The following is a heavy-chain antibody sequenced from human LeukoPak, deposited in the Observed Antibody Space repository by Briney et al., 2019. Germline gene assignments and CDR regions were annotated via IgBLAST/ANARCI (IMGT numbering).Heavy chain of an antibody. CDR2: IYYSGNT. V-gene: IGHV4-59*01. CDR1: GGSISSYY. CDR3: ARGRVVAATHDAFDI. Sequence: PSETLSLTCTVSGGSISSYYWSWIRQPPGKGLEWIGYIYYSGNTNYNLSLKSRVTISVDTSKNQFSLKLSSVTAADAAVYYCARGRVVAATHDAFDIWGQGTMVTVSS. D-gene: IGHD2-15*01. J-gene: IGHJ3*02.